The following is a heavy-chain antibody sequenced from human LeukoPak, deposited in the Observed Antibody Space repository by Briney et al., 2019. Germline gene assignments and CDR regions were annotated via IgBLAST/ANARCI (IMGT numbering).Heavy chain of an antibody. CDR2: MNPNSGNT. Sequence: ASVKVSCKASGYTFTSYDIKWVRQATGQGLEWMGWMNPNSGNTGYAQKFQGRVTMTRNTSISTAYMELSSLRSEDTAVYYCALGGDRVVVPAAIQDYYYGMDVWGQGTTVTVSS. CDR3: ALGGDRVVVPAAIQDYYYGMDV. V-gene: IGHV1-8*01. J-gene: IGHJ6*02. D-gene: IGHD2-2*02. CDR1: GYTFTSYD.